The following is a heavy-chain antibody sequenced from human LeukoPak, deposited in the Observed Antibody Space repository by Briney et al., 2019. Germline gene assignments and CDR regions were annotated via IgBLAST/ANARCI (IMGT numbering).Heavy chain of an antibody. D-gene: IGHD1-26*01. Sequence: GGSLRLSCAASGFTISSYAMTWVRQAPGKGLEWVSAISGSGGSTYYADSVKGRFTISRDNSKNTLYLQMNSLRAEDTAVYYCAVTGIVGAIFDYWGQGTLVTVSS. CDR1: GFTISSYA. V-gene: IGHV3-23*01. CDR3: AVTGIVGAIFDY. CDR2: ISGSGGST. J-gene: IGHJ4*02.